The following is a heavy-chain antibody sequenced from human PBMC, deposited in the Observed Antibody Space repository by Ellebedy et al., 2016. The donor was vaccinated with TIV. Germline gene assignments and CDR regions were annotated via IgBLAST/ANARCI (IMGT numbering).Heavy chain of an antibody. J-gene: IGHJ4*02. D-gene: IGHD3-22*01. V-gene: IGHV3-9*01. CDR2: ISWNSGSI. Sequence: SLKISXAASGFSFDDYAMHWVRQAPGKGLEWVSGISWNSGSIGYADSVKGRFTISRDNSKNTLYLQMNSLRAEDTAVYYCAKEGRRNYDTSGYPYYFGYWGQGILVTVSS. CDR3: AKEGRRNYDTSGYPYYFGY. CDR1: GFSFDDYA.